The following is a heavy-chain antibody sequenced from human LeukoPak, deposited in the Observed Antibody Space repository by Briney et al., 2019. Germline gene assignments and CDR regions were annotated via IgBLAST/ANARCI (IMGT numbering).Heavy chain of an antibody. J-gene: IGHJ5*02. CDR2: IWYDGSNK. Sequence: GGSLRLSCAASGFTFSSYGMHWVRQAPGKGLEWVAVIWYDGSNKYYADSVKGRFTISRDNSRNTLYLQMDSLRAEDTAVYYCARLYGTYPGWFDPWGQGTLVTVSS. CDR3: ARLYGTYPGWFDP. D-gene: IGHD4-17*01. V-gene: IGHV3-33*01. CDR1: GFTFSSYG.